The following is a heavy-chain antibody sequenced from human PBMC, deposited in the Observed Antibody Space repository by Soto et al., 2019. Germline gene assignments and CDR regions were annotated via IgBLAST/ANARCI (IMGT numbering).Heavy chain of an antibody. V-gene: IGHV4-59*12. CDR3: ARSPLGYCSSTSCHRSYYYYGMDV. CDR2: IYYSGST. J-gene: IGHJ6*02. Sequence: SETLSLTCTVSGGSISSYYWSWIRQPPGKGLEWIGYIYYSGSTNYNPSLKSRVTISVDTSKNQFSLKLSSVTAADTAVYYCARSPLGYCSSTSCHRSYYYYGMDVWGQGTTVTVSS. D-gene: IGHD2-2*02. CDR1: GGSISSYY.